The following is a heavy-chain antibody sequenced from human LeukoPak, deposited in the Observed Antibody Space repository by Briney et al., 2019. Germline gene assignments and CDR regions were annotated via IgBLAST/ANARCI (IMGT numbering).Heavy chain of an antibody. CDR1: GGTFSIYA. Sequence: AVKVCFNAAGGTFSIYAISWVRQAPAQGLEWMGGIIPIVGTANYAHKFQGRVTITADESTSTAYMELSSLRSADTAVYSCPRDRAAYSSSRTPFAYCGQATLVTVPS. CDR2: IIPIVGTA. CDR3: PRDRAAYSSSRTPFAY. J-gene: IGHJ4*02. D-gene: IGHD6-13*01. V-gene: IGHV1-69*01.